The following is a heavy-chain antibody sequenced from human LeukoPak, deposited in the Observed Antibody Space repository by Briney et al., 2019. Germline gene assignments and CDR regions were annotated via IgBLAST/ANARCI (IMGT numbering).Heavy chain of an antibody. CDR1: GGTFSSYA. CDR2: IIPIFGTA. J-gene: IGHJ4*02. V-gene: IGHV1-69*06. D-gene: IGHD6-6*01. Sequence: ASVKVSCKASGGTFSSYAISWVRQAPGQGLEWMGGIIPIFGTANYAQKFQGRVTITADKSTSTAYMELSSLRSEDTAVYYCARFEYSSSIFDYWGQGTLVTVSS. CDR3: ARFEYSSSIFDY.